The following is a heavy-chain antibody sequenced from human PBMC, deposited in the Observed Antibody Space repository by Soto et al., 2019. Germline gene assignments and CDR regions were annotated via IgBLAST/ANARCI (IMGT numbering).Heavy chain of an antibody. CDR2: ISDSGGHT. J-gene: IGHJ2*01. CDR3: ARGLGYCSGGTCYRYFDP. CDR1: GFTFSGYA. Sequence: EVQLLESGGGLVQPGGSLRLSCAASGFTFSGYAISWVRQAPGKGLEWVSVISDSGGHTHYADSVQGRFTISRDNSKNTLYLHMDSLRVEDTAVYYCARGLGYCSGGTCYRYFDPWGRGTLVTVSS. V-gene: IGHV3-23*01. D-gene: IGHD2-15*01.